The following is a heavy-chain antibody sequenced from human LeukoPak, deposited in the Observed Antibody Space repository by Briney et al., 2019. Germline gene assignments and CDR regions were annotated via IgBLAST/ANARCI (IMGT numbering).Heavy chain of an antibody. J-gene: IGHJ4*02. D-gene: IGHD4-17*01. Sequence: PGRSLRLPCAASGFTFSSYGMHWVRQAPGKGLEWVAVISYDGSNKYYADSVKGRFTISRDNSKNTLYLQMNSLRAEDTAVYYCAKVGGYGDYVNYFDYWGQGTLVTVSS. CDR1: GFTFSSYG. CDR3: AKVGGYGDYVNYFDY. CDR2: ISYDGSNK. V-gene: IGHV3-30*18.